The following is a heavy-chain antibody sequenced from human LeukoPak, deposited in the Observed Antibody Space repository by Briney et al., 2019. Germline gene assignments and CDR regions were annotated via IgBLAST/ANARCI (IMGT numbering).Heavy chain of an antibody. V-gene: IGHV4-59*01. J-gene: IGHJ3*02. CDR2: IYYGGST. CDR3: ARGSGFDAFDI. CDR1: GGSISSYY. D-gene: IGHD3-10*01. Sequence: SETLSLTXTVSGGSISSYYWSWIRQPPGKGLEWIGYIYYGGSTNYNPSLKSRVTISVDTSKNQFSLKLSSVTAADTAVYYCARGSGFDAFDIWGQGTMVTVSS.